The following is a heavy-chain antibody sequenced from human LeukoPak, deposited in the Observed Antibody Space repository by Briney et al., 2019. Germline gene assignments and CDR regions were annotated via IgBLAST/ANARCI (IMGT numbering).Heavy chain of an antibody. V-gene: IGHV4-59*08. CDR1: GGSISSYY. J-gene: IGHJ5*02. D-gene: IGHD6-19*01. CDR2: IYYSGST. CDR3: ASVNRSGWYGEVPSGGFDP. Sequence: PSETLSLTCTVSGGSISSYYWSWIRQPPGKGLEWIGYIYYSGSTNYNPSLKSRVTISVDTSKNQFSLKLSSVTAADTAVYYCASVNRSGWYGEVPSGGFDPWAREPWSPSPQ.